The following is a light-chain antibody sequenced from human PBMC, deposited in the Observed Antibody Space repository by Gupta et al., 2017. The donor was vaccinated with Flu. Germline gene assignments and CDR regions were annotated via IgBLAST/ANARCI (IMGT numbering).Light chain of an antibody. V-gene: IGKV3-15*01. CDR2: GAS. Sequence: EIVLTPSPSTLSVSPGDRATRSCRASQSVSSNFARYQQKPGQAPRLLIYGASNRAIGNPDRFSGSGEGTEFTLTSSRRQSEDFAVYYRQYDTNWILFGQGTKMEIK. CDR3: QYDTNWIL. J-gene: IGKJ2*01. CDR1: QSVSSN.